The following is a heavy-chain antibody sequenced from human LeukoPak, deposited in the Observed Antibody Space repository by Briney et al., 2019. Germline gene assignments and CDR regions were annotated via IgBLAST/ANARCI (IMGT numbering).Heavy chain of an antibody. CDR1: GFTFSSYA. D-gene: IGHD4-17*01. J-gene: IGHJ3*02. CDR3: AKGVTTVTSDAFDI. CDR2: ISGSGGRT. Sequence: GGSLRLSCAASGFTFSSYAMSWVRQAPGKGLEGVSAISGSGGRTYYADSVKGGVTISREKSKNTLYMQMNSLRAEDTAVYYCAKGVTTVTSDAFDIWGQGTMVTVSS. V-gene: IGHV3-23*01.